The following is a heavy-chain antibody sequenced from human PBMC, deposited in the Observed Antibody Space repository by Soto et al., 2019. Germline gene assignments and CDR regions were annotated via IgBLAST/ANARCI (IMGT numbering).Heavy chain of an antibody. CDR3: ARGPIGYCSSTSCLYYYYYGMDV. J-gene: IGHJ6*02. CDR1: GGSFSGYY. V-gene: IGHV4-34*01. Sequence: SETLSLTCAVYGGSFSGYYWSWIRQPPGKGLEWIGEINHSGSTNYNPSLKSRVTIAVDTPKNQFSLKLSSVTAADTAVYDCARGPIGYCSSTSCLYYYYYGMDVWGQGTTVTVSS. D-gene: IGHD2-2*01. CDR2: INHSGST.